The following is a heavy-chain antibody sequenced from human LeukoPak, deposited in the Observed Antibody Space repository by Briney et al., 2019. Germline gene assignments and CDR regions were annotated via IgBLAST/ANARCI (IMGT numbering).Heavy chain of an antibody. J-gene: IGHJ4*02. V-gene: IGHV3-49*03. CDR2: IRSKAYGGTT. CDR3: TRDGGYSYGSMAY. D-gene: IGHD5-18*01. Sequence: GGSLRLSCAASGFTFSSYAMSWFRQAPGKGLEWVGFIRSKAYGGTTEYAASVKGRFTISRDDSKSIAYLQMNSLKTEDTAVYYCTRDGGYSYGSMAYWGQGTLVTVSS. CDR1: GFTFSSYA.